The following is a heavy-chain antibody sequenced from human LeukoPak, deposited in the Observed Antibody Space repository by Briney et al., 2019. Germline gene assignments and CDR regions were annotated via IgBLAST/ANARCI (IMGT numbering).Heavy chain of an antibody. V-gene: IGHV4-39*07. CDR2: IYYSGST. D-gene: IGHD3-3*01. CDR3: ARVFTIFGVVQGWFDP. CDR1: GGSISSSSYY. Sequence: PSETLSLTCTVSGGSISSSSYYWGWIPQPPGKGLEWIGSIYYSGSTYYNPSLKSRVTISVDTSKNQFSLKLSSVTAADTAVYYCARVFTIFGVVQGWFDPWGQGTLVTVSS. J-gene: IGHJ5*02.